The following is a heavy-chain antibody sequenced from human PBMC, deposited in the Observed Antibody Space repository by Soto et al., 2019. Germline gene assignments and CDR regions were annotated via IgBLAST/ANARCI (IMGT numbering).Heavy chain of an antibody. CDR1: GYTLTELS. J-gene: IGHJ6*02. CDR2: FDPEDGET. Sequence: ASVKVSCKVSGYTLTELSILWVRQAPGKGLEWMGGFDPEDGETIYPQKFQGRVPMTEDTSTDTAYMELSSLRSEDTAVYYCATTPGIAVAGIAHYYYGMDVWGQGTTVTVSS. CDR3: ATTPGIAVAGIAHYYYGMDV. V-gene: IGHV1-24*01. D-gene: IGHD6-13*01.